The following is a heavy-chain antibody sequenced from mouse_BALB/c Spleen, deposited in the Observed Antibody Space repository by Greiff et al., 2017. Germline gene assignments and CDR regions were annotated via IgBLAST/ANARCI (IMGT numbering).Heavy chain of an antibody. CDR1: GFTFSDYY. CDR2: ISDGGSYT. CDR3: ARDRSYYGSSYWYFDV. Sequence: DVKLVESGGGLVKPGGSLKLSCAASGFTFSDYYMYWVRQTPEKRLEWVATISDGGSYTYYPDSVKGRFTISRDNAKNNLYLQMSSLKSEDTAMYYCARDRSYYGSSYWYFDVWGAGTTVTVSS. D-gene: IGHD1-1*01. J-gene: IGHJ1*01. V-gene: IGHV5-4*02.